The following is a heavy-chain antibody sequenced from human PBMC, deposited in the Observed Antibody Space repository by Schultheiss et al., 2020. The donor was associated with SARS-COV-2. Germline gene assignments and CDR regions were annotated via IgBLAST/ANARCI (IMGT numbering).Heavy chain of an antibody. CDR3: ARGVTPRYNGDPHY. J-gene: IGHJ4*02. CDR2: MHPNSGNT. D-gene: IGHD4-17*01. V-gene: IGHV1-8*01. Sequence: ASVKVSCKASGYTFTSCDINWVRQATGQGLEWMGWMHPNSGNTSYAQKFQGRVTMTRNTSISTAYMELSSLRSEDTAVYYCARGVTPRYNGDPHYWGQGTLVTVSS. CDR1: GYTFTSCD.